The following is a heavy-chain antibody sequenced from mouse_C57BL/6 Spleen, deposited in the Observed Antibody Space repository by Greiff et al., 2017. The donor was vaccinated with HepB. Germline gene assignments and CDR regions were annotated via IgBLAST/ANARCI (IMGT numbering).Heavy chain of an antibody. J-gene: IGHJ3*01. CDR1: GYTFTSYW. CDR2: IDPSDSET. V-gene: IGHV1-52*01. Sequence: QVQLQQSGAELVRPGSSVKLSCKASGYTFTSYWMHWVKQRPIQGLEWIGNIDPSDSETHYNQKFKDKATLTVDKSSSTAYMQLSSLTSEDSAVYYCARSSDYDVGFAYWGQGTLVTVSA. D-gene: IGHD2-4*01. CDR3: ARSSDYDVGFAY.